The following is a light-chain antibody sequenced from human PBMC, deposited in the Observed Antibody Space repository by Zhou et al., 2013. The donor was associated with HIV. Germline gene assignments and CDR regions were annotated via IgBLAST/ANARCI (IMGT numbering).Light chain of an antibody. V-gene: IGKV3-15*01. CDR1: QSVNSN. Sequence: EIVMTQSPGTLSVSPGERATLTCRASQSVNSNLAWYQQKPGQAPRLLIYGASTRATGIPARISGSGSGTDFTLTISSLQSEDFAVYYCQQYGSSPLTFGGGTKVEIK. CDR2: GAS. J-gene: IGKJ4*01. CDR3: QQYGSSPLT.